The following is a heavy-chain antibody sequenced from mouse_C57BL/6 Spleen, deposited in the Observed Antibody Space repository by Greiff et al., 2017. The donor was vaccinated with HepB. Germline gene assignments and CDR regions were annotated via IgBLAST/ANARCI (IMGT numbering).Heavy chain of an antibody. CDR3: ARVGDYEGGPWFAY. D-gene: IGHD2-4*01. CDR1: GYTFTSHC. V-gene: IGHV1-56*01. CDR2: IFPGSGST. Sequence: QVQLQQSGPELVRPGASVTISCTAPGYTFTSHCMQWVRQRPGQGLEWIGEIFPGSGSTYYNEKFKGKPTLTVDTSSSTAYMQLSSLTSEDSAVYFCARVGDYEGGPWFAYWGQGTLVTVSA. J-gene: IGHJ3*01.